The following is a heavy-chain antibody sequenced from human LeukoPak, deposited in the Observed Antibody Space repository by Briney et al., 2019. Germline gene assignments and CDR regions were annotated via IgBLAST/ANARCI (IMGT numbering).Heavy chain of an antibody. CDR3: AKDRPDRQPLDYFDY. D-gene: IGHD1-14*01. Sequence: GGSLRLSCAASGFTFSSYGMHWVRQAPGKGLEWVAVISYDGSNKYYADSVKGRFTISRDNSKNTLYLQMNSLRAEDTAVYYCAKDRPDRQPLDYFDYRGQGTLVTVSS. CDR2: ISYDGSNK. J-gene: IGHJ4*02. V-gene: IGHV3-30*18. CDR1: GFTFSSYG.